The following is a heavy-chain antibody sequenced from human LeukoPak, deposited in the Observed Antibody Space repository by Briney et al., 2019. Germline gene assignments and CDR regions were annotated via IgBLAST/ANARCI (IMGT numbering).Heavy chain of an antibody. V-gene: IGHV4-4*07. D-gene: IGHD2-2*01. CDR3: ARVSPAAHRYYYYMDV. CDR1: GGSISSYY. J-gene: IGHJ6*03. Sequence: PPETLSLTCTVSGGSISSYYWSWVRPPAGKGLEWNGRIYTSVRTTYHPSLKSRVTMSVDTSKNQFCLKLSAVTAADTAVYYCARVSPAAHRYYYYMDVWGKGTTVTVSS. CDR2: IYTSVRT.